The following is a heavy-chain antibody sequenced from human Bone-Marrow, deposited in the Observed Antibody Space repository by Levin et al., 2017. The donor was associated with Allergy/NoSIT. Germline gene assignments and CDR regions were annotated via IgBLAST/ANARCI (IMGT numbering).Heavy chain of an antibody. CDR3: ARVWEDIVVVPAAIWGVYYYYYGMDV. CDR2: ISAYNGNT. J-gene: IGHJ6*02. D-gene: IGHD2-2*01. Sequence: GASVKVSCKASGYTFTSYGISWVRQAPGQGLEWMGWISAYNGNTNYAQKLQGRVTMTTDTSTSTAYMELRSLRSDDTAVYYCARVWEDIVVVPAAIWGVYYYYYGMDVWGQGTTVTVSS. CDR1: GYTFTSYG. V-gene: IGHV1-18*01.